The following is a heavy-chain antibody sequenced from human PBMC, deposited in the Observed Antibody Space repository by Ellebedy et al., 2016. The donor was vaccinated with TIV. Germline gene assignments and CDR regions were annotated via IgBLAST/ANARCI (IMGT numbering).Heavy chain of an antibody. J-gene: IGHJ6*02. CDR3: ARDRRRIVRFLEWFGDRYYGMDV. D-gene: IGHD3-3*01. Sequence: AASVKVSCKASGYTFSSYGISWVRQVPGQGLEWMGWISAYNGNTNYAQKLQGRVTMTTDTSTSTAYMELRSLRSDDTAVYYCARDRRRIVRFLEWFGDRYYGMDVWGQGTTVTVSS. V-gene: IGHV1-18*01. CDR1: GYTFSSYG. CDR2: ISAYNGNT.